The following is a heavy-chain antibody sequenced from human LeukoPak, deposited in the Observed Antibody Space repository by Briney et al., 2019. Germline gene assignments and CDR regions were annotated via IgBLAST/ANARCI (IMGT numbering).Heavy chain of an antibody. Sequence: SETLSLTCTVSGGSISSYYWSWIRQPPGKGLEWIGYIYYSGSTNYNPSLKSRVTISVDTSKNQFSLKLSSVTAADTAVYYCASTYAYITMITGLHWGQGTLVTVSS. D-gene: IGHD3-22*01. CDR2: IYYSGST. CDR1: GGSISSYY. CDR3: ASTYAYITMITGLH. J-gene: IGHJ4*02. V-gene: IGHV4-59*01.